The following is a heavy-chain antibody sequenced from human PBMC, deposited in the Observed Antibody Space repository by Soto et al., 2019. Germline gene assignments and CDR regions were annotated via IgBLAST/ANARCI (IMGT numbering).Heavy chain of an antibody. CDR1: GFTFSSYG. D-gene: IGHD3-10*01. CDR2: IWYDGSNK. Sequence: PGGSLRLSCAASGFTFSSYGMHWVRQAPGKGLEWVAVIWYDGSNKYYADSVKGRFTISRDNSKNTLYLQMNSLRAEDTAVYYCAKDATYYYGSGSYYERYYFEYWGQGTLVTVSS. J-gene: IGHJ4*02. V-gene: IGHV3-33*06. CDR3: AKDATYYYGSGSYYERYYFEY.